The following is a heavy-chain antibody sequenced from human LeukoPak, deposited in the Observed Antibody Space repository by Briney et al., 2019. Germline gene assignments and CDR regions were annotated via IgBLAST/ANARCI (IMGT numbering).Heavy chain of an antibody. J-gene: IGHJ4*02. CDR3: ARDVNGYGDYLYYFDY. CDR1: GGSISSYY. V-gene: IGHV4-4*07. Sequence: SETLSLTCTVSGGSISSYYWSWIRQPAGKGLEWIGRIYTSGSTNYNPSLKSRVTMSVDTSKNQFSLKLSSVTAADTAVYYCARDVNGYGDYLYYFDYWGQGTLVTVSS. D-gene: IGHD4-17*01. CDR2: IYTSGST.